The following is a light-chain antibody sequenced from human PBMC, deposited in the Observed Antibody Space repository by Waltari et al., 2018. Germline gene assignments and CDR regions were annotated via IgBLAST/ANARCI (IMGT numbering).Light chain of an antibody. Sequence: DIVMTQSPLSLPVTPGEPAPTSCRSSPSPLFSNGYNYLAWYVQKPGQSPQLLLCLASNRASGVPDRFSGSGSGTDFTLKISRVEAEDVGIYYCMQGIQTPRAFGPGTKVDIK. V-gene: IGKV2-28*01. J-gene: IGKJ3*01. CDR2: LAS. CDR1: PSPLFSNGYNY. CDR3: MQGIQTPRA.